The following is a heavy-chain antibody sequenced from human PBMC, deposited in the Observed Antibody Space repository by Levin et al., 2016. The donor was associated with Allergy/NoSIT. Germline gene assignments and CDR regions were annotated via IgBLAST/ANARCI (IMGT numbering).Heavy chain of an antibody. CDR3: ARGRKDIVVVPAADAFDI. V-gene: IGHV1-69*01. CDR2: IIPIFGTA. J-gene: IGHJ3*02. D-gene: IGHD2-2*01. Sequence: WVRQAPGQGLEWMGGIIPIFGTANYAQKFQGRVTITADESTSTAYMELSSLRSEDTAVYYCARGRKDIVVVPAADAFDIWGQGTMVTVSS.